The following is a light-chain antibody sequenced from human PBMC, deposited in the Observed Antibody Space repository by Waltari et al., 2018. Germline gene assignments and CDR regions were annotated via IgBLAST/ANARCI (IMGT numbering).Light chain of an antibody. J-gene: IGKJ5*01. CDR3: QQDDTTPIT. CDR1: QSVLYSSNNNNY. V-gene: IGKV4-1*01. CDR2: WAS. Sequence: VLTQSPASLAVSLGARAHIHCPSRQSVLYSSNNNNYLAGDQQKPGQPPKLLIDWASTREAGVPDRFSGSGSGTDFTLTISSLQAEDVAVYYCQQDDTTPITFGQGTRRESK.